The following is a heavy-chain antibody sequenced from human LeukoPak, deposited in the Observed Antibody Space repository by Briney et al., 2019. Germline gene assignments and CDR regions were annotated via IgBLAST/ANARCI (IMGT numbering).Heavy chain of an antibody. V-gene: IGHV4-59*12. CDR2: IHYSGST. J-gene: IGHJ4*02. D-gene: IGHD3-22*01. CDR3: ARGPPNTYYYDSSGYRRTRYKYYFDY. Sequence: PSETLSLTCTVSGGSISNYYWSWLRQPTGKGLEWIGYIHYSGSTSYNPSLKSRVTISVDTSKNQFSLKLSSVTAADTAVYYCARGPPNTYYYDSSGYRRTRYKYYFDYWGQGTLVTVSS. CDR1: GGSISNYY.